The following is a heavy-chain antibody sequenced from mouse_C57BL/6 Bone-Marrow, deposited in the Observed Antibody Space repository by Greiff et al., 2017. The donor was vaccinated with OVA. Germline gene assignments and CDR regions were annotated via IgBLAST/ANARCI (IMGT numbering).Heavy chain of an antibody. J-gene: IGHJ3*01. V-gene: IGHV1-5*01. D-gene: IGHD2-2*01. CDR1: GYTFTSYW. CDR3: TGGYDVGAWFAY. CDR2: IYPGNSDP. Sequence: VQLQQSGTVLARPGASVKMSCKTSGYTFTSYWMHWVKQRPGQGLEWIGAIYPGNSDPSYNQKFKGKANLTAVTSASTAYMDLSSLTNEDSAVYYCTGGYDVGAWFAYWGQGTLVTVSA.